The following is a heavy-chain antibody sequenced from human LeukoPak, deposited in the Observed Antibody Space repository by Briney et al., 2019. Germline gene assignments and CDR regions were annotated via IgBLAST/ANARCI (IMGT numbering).Heavy chain of an antibody. D-gene: IGHD5-18*01. J-gene: IGHJ4*02. CDR2: VSDSSDI. CDR3: ARDALHTAHFDY. V-gene: IGHV3-48*02. Sequence: GGSLRLSGAASGFTFSSYTMNWVRQAPGRGLQWVSTVSDSSDIHYSDSVKGRFTISRDNASTSLYLQMNSLRDEDTAVYYCARDALHTAHFDYWGQGTLLTVSS. CDR1: GFTFSSYT.